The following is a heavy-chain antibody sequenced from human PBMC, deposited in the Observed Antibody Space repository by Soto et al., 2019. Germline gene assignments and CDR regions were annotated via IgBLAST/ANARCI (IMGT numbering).Heavy chain of an antibody. D-gene: IGHD3-3*01. V-gene: IGHV1-18*01. Sequence: QVQLVQSEAEVKKPGASLEVSCRASGYNFANYGISWVRQAPGQGLECVGWISAHNGDTKYAQKVHGRVTMTADTSTSTAYIEMWSLRSDDTAVYYCARDAAYNDFWGGVMELYSYNMDVWGQGTTVTV. CDR2: ISAHNGDT. J-gene: IGHJ6*02. CDR1: GYNFANYG. CDR3: ARDAAYNDFWGGVMELYSYNMDV.